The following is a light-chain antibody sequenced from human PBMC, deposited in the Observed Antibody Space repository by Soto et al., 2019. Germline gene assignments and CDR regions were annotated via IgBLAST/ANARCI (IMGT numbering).Light chain of an antibody. CDR1: SSDVGAYDY. CDR2: EVS. J-gene: IGLJ1*01. Sequence: QSVLTQPASVSGSPGQSITISCTGTSSDVGAYDYVSWYQQHPDKAPKLIIYEVSNRPSRVSNRFSGSKSVNTATLTISGLQADDEADYYCSSYTSSSTRVFGTGTKVTVL. V-gene: IGLV2-14*03. CDR3: SSYTSSSTRV.